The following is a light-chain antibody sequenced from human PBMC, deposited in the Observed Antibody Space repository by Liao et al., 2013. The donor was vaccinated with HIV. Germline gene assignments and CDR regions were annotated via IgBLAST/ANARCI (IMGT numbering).Light chain of an antibody. CDR2: YDS. CDR3: QMWDHSSDQVV. Sequence: SYVLTQPPSVSVAPGQTATITCGGHNIGSKSVHWYQQRPGQAPVLVIHYDSARPSGIPERFSGSNSVNTATLTISTVEAGDEADYYCQMWDHSSDQVVFGGGTKVTVL. CDR1: NIGSKS. V-gene: IGLV3-21*01. J-gene: IGLJ2*01.